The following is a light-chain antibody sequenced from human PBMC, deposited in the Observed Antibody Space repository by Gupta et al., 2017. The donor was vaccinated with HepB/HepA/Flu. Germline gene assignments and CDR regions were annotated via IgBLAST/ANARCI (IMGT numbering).Light chain of an antibody. CDR2: GAS. Sequence: EIVMTQSPATLSVSPGERVTLSCRASQSVDIRLAWYQQIVGQPPRLLIYGASTRDSGIPVRFSGSGYETEFTLTISSRQSQDVAVYYCQQYDDWSPLSFGGGTKVAIE. CDR3: QQYDDWSPLS. V-gene: IGKV3-15*01. J-gene: IGKJ4*01. CDR1: QSVDIR.